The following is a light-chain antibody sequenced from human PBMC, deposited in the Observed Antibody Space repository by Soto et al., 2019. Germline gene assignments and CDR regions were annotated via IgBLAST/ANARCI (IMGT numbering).Light chain of an antibody. Sequence: EIVLTQSPSTLSVSPGERVTLSCRASQSVDINLAWYQQKPGQAPRLLIYDASRRATGIPDRFSGSGSGTDFTLTISRLEPEDFAVYYCQQYGSLSWTFGQGTKVDIK. V-gene: IGKV3-20*01. CDR3: QQYGSLSWT. CDR2: DAS. J-gene: IGKJ1*01. CDR1: QSVDIN.